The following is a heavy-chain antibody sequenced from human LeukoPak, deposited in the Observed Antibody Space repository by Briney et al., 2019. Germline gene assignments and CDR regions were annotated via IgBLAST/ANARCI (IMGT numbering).Heavy chain of an antibody. CDR3: ARVRITMIVVVNYFDY. Sequence: GGSLRLSCAASGFTFSSYWMSWVRQAPGKGLEWVANIKKDGSDKYYVDSVKGRFTISRDNAKNSLYLQMNSLRAEDTAVYYCARVRITMIVVVNYFDYWGQGTLVTVSS. CDR1: GFTFSSYW. D-gene: IGHD3-22*01. J-gene: IGHJ4*02. V-gene: IGHV3-7*01. CDR2: IKKDGSDK.